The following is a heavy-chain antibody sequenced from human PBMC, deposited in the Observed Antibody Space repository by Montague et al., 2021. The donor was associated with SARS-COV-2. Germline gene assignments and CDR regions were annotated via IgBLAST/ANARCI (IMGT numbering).Heavy chain of an antibody. V-gene: IGHV4-34*01. CDR3: ARISRNSGFVGVFDI. Sequence: SETLPLTCAVYGGSFSGYYWSWIRQPPGKGLEWIGEINHSGSTKYNPSLKSRVTISADTPKNQFSLRLSSVTAADTAVCYCARISRNSGFVGVFDIWGQGTLVTVS. CDR1: GGSFSGYY. CDR2: INHSGST. J-gene: IGHJ3*02. D-gene: IGHD3-22*01.